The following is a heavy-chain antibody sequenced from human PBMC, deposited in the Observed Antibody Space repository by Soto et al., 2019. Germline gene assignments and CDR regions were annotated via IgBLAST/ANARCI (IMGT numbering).Heavy chain of an antibody. D-gene: IGHD3-22*01. J-gene: IGHJ6*02. CDR2: ISAYNGNT. CDR1: GYTFTSYG. Sequence: ASVKVSCKASGYTFTSYGISWVRQAPGQGLEWMGWISAYNGNTNYAQKLQGRVTMTTDTSTSTAYMELRSLRSDDTAVYYCARDISGYYYPYYYYYGMDVWGQGTTVTVSS. CDR3: ARDISGYYYPYYYYYGMDV. V-gene: IGHV1-18*01.